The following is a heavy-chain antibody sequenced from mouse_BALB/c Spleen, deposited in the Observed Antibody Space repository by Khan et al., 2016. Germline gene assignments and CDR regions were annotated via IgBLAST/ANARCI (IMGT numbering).Heavy chain of an antibody. CDR2: IHYSGST. V-gene: IGHV3-1*02. D-gene: IGHD2-2*01. CDR3: AGVTTGDYFDY. CDR1: GYSIISGYS. Sequence: VQLKESGPDLVKPSQSLSLTCTVTGYSIISGYSWHWIRQFPGNKLEWMAYIHYSGSTNYNPSLTSRISLTRDTSKNRFILKLNSVTTEDTATYYCAGVTTGDYFDYWGQGTTLTVSS. J-gene: IGHJ2*01.